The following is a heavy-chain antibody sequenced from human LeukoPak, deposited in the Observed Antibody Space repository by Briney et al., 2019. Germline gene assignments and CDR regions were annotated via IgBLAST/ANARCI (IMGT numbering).Heavy chain of an antibody. D-gene: IGHD2-15*01. V-gene: IGHV1-69*13. CDR3: ATDIVVVVAAKNY. J-gene: IGHJ4*02. CDR2: IIPIFGTA. CDR1: GGTFSSYA. Sequence: ASVKVSCKASGGTFSSYAISWVRQAPGQGLEWMGGIIPIFGTANYAQKFQGRVTITADESTSTAYMELSSLRSEDTAVYYCATDIVVVVAAKNYWGQGTLVTVSS.